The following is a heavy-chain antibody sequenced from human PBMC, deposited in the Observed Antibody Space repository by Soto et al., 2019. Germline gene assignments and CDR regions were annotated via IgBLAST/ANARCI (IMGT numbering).Heavy chain of an antibody. CDR1: GFSFNVYA. V-gene: IGHV3-33*01. J-gene: IGHJ4*02. CDR2: IWPDGSHK. Sequence: QVHLVESGAGVVQPGGSLRLSCGASGFSFNVYAIHWVRHAPGKGLQWVAGIWPDGSHKFYADSVRGRVTISRDNSKNTLNLQMHSLGVEHTAVYYCARDGGLGTPTLFFDYWGQGALFTVSS. CDR3: ARDGGLGTPTLFFDY. D-gene: IGHD3-16*01.